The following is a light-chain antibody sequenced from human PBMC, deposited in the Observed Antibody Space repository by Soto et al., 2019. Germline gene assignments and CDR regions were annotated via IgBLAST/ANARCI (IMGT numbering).Light chain of an antibody. J-gene: IGKJ1*01. CDR3: QKYDTAPQT. CDR2: AAS. CDR1: QGIIEY. V-gene: IGKV1-27*01. Sequence: DIQLTQSPSSLSASVGDTVTITCRSSQGIIEYLAWYQQRPGKVPKLLIYAASTLQTGVPSRFSGSGAGTDFTLTIIRLQPEDVATYYCQKYDTAPQTFGQGIRVEIK.